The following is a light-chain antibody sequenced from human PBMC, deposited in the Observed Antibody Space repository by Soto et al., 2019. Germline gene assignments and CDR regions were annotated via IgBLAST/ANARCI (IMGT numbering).Light chain of an antibody. V-gene: IGKV1-5*03. J-gene: IGKJ4*01. Sequence: DIQMTQSPSTLSASVGDRVTITCRASQSISSWLAWYQQKPGKAPNLLIYKASSLESGVPSRVSRSGSGTEFTLTIRSLQPDDFATYYCQQYNSYPLTFGGGTKVEIK. CDR1: QSISSW. CDR3: QQYNSYPLT. CDR2: KAS.